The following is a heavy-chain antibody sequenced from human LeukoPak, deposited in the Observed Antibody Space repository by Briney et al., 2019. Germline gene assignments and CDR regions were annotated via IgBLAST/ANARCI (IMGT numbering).Heavy chain of an antibody. CDR2: ISPNGVIT. V-gene: IGHV3-23*01. J-gene: IGHJ4*02. CDR1: GFTFSSHG. Sequence: GGSLRLSCAASGFTFSSHGMNWVRQAPGKGLEWVSGISPNGVITYYADSVKGRFTISRDNSKGTVYLQMNSLRAEDTAVYYCSRSRPNFKDFVYWGQGTLVTVSS. CDR3: SRSRPNFKDFVY. D-gene: IGHD1-1*01.